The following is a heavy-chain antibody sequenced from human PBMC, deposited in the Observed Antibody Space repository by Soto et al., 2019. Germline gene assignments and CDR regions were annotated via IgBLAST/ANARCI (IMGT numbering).Heavy chain of an antibody. D-gene: IGHD6-13*01. CDR2: IDWDDDK. CDR1: GFSLSTSGMC. Sequence: SGPTLVNPTQPLTLTCTFSGFSLSTSGMCVSWIRQPPGKALEWLALIDWDDDKYYSTSLKTRLTISKDTSKNQVVLTMTNMDPVDTATYYCARIVAAGPGPGRYYFDYWGQGTLVTVSS. V-gene: IGHV2-70*01. CDR3: ARIVAAGPGPGRYYFDY. J-gene: IGHJ4*02.